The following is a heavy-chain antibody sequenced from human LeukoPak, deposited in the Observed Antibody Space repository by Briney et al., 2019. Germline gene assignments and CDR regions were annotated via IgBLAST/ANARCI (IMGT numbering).Heavy chain of an antibody. Sequence: GGSLKLSCAASGFTLSDSSVYWVRQASGKGLEWLGRIRSKANNYAISYAASVKGRFTVSSDDSKNLAYLQMSNLRTEDTATYYCTRLGDYSEAGGYWGQGTLVTVSS. CDR1: GFTLSDSS. J-gene: IGHJ4*02. CDR3: TRLGDYSEAGGY. CDR2: IRSKANNYAI. D-gene: IGHD4-11*01. V-gene: IGHV3-73*01.